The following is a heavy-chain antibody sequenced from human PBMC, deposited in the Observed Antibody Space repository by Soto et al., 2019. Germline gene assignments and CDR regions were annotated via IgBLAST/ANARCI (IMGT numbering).Heavy chain of an antibody. J-gene: IGHJ4*02. Sequence: PGESLKISCKAPGYSFNTYWIGWVRQLPGKGLEWMGIIYPDDSDTRYSPSFQGQVTISADKSFTTVYLQWNSLKASDTAIYYCARPGYYDSSGFFNFDHWGQGTLVTVSS. CDR3: ARPGYYDSSGFFNFDH. CDR2: IYPDDSDT. D-gene: IGHD3-22*01. CDR1: GYSFNTYW. V-gene: IGHV5-51*01.